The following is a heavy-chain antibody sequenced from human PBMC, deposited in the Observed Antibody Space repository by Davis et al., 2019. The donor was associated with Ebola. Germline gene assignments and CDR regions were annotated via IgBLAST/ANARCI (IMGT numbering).Heavy chain of an antibody. CDR1: GFTFSNYA. V-gene: IGHV3-30-3*01. D-gene: IGHD3-22*01. CDR2: ISDDGSNK. J-gene: IGHJ4*02. Sequence: GESLKIPCAASGFTFSNYAMHWVSQAPGKGLEWLAAISDDGSNKYYADSVKGRFTISRDNSKNTLYLQMNSLRAEDTAVYYCARASWASMIVVVNLFDYWGQGTLVTVSS. CDR3: ARASWASMIVVVNLFDY.